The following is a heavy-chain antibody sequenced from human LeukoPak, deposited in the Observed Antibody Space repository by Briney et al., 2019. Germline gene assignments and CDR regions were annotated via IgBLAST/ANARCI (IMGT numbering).Heavy chain of an antibody. V-gene: IGHV4-61*02. D-gene: IGHD5-24*01. J-gene: IGHJ3*02. CDR1: GGSISGGTYY. CDR2: IYSSGSA. Sequence: SETLSLTCTVSGGSISGGTYYWGWVRQPAGMRLEWIGRIYSSGSADYNPSLKSRVTISLDASKNQFSLKLSSVTAADTAVYYCARVGGDGYNWNPDAFDIWGQGTMVTVSS. CDR3: ARVGGDGYNWNPDAFDI.